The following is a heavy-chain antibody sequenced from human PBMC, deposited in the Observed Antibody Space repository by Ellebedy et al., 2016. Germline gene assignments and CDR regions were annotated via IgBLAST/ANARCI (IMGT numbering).Heavy chain of an antibody. CDR1: GFSISDKY. CDR2: IYAGGKT. CDR3: ATQAWDAVPGED. D-gene: IGHD1-26*01. J-gene: IGHJ4*02. V-gene: IGHV3-66*01. Sequence: GGSLRLSXAITGFSISDKYMSWVRQAPGKGLEWVACIYAGGKTFHVDSVKGRFTISRDEFKNTIYLQMNRLRVDDTAVYYCATQAWDAVPGEDWGQGTLVTVSS.